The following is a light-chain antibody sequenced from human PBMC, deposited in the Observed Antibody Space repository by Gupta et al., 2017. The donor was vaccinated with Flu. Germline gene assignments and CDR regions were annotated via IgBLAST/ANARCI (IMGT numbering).Light chain of an antibody. CDR1: QSISRY. J-gene: IGKJ4*01. CDR3: QQSYSTPLT. Sequence: GDRVTITCRASQSISRYLNWYQHKPGKAPNLLIYDASSLQSGVPSRFSGSGSGTDFTLTISSLQPEDFATYYCQQSYSTPLTFGGGTKVEIK. V-gene: IGKV1-39*01. CDR2: DAS.